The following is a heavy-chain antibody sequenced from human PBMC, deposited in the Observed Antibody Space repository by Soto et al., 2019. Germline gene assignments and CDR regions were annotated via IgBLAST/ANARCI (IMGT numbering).Heavy chain of an antibody. D-gene: IGHD6-19*01. CDR1: GLTFSNYW. CDR2: IKQDGSEK. J-gene: IGHJ4*02. Sequence: GSLRLSCAASGLTFSNYWMSWVRQAPGKGLEWVANIKQDGSEKYYVDSVKGRFIISRNNAENSLSLQMNSLRAEDSAVYYCVRSETVAGHDHWGQGTLVTVSS. CDR3: VRSETVAGHDH. V-gene: IGHV3-7*01.